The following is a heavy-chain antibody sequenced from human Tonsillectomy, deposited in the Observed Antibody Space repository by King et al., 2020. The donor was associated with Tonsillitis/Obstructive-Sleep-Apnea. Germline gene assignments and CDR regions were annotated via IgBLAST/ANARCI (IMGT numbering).Heavy chain of an antibody. V-gene: IGHV4-31*03. D-gene: IGHD3-10*01. Sequence: QLQESGPGLVKPSQTLSLTCTVSGGSISSGGYYWRWIRQHPGKGLEWIGYIYYSGSTYYNPSLKSRVTISVDTSKNQFSLKLSSVTAADTAVYYCARNPDGVRGVITHFDYWGQGTLVTVSS. J-gene: IGHJ4*02. CDR3: ARNPDGVRGVITHFDY. CDR2: IYYSGST. CDR1: GGSISSGGYY.